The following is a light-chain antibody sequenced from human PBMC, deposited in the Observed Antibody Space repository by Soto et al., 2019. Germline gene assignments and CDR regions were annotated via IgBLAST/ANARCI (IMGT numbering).Light chain of an antibody. Sequence: QSVLTQPASVSGSPGQSITISCTGTSSDGGGYNYVSWYQQHPGKAPKLMIYEVTNRPSGVSNRFSGSKSGNTASLTLSGLQAEDEADYYCSSYTSRSTLGFGTGTKVTVL. CDR3: SSYTSRSTLG. CDR2: EVT. V-gene: IGLV2-14*01. CDR1: SSDGGGYNY. J-gene: IGLJ1*01.